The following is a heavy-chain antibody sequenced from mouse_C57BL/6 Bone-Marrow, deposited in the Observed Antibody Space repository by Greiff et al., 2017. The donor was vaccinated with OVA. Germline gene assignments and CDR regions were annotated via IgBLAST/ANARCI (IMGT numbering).Heavy chain of an antibody. J-gene: IGHJ3*01. CDR1: EYEFPSHD. D-gene: IGHD2-4*01. V-gene: IGHV5-2*01. Sequence: EVKVVESGGGLVQPGESLKLSCESNEYEFPSHDMYWVRKTPEKRLELVAAINSDGGSTYYPDTMERRFIISRDNTKKTLYLQMSSLRSEDTALYYCASDDYDVPFAYWGQGTLVTVSA. CDR3: ASDDYDVPFAY. CDR2: INSDGGST.